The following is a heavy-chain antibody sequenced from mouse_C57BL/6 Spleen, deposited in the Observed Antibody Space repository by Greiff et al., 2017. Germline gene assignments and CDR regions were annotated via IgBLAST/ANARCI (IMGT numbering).Heavy chain of an antibody. CDR2: IYPGDGDT. V-gene: IGHV1-82*01. Sequence: VQLQQSGPELVKPGASVKISCKASGYAFSSSWMNWVKQRPGKGLEWIGRIYPGDGDTNYNGKFKGKATLTADKSSSTAYMQLSSLTSEDSAVYCCARSSYYYGSSHYYAMDYWGQGTSVTVSA. CDR1: GYAFSSSW. CDR3: ARSSYYYGSSHYYAMDY. J-gene: IGHJ4*01. D-gene: IGHD1-1*01.